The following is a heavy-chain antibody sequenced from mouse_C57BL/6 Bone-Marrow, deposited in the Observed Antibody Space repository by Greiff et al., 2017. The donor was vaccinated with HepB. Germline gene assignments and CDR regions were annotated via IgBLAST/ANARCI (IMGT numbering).Heavy chain of an antibody. D-gene: IGHD2-1*01. CDR2: IYPGDGDT. Sequence: VQGVESGPELVKPGASVKISCKASGYAFSSSWMNWVKQRPGKGLEWIGRIYPGDGDTNYNGKFKGKATLTADKSSSTAYMQLSSLTSEDSAVYFCAREGVYYGNYPFAYWGQGTTLTVSS. CDR1: GYAFSSSW. CDR3: AREGVYYGNYPFAY. J-gene: IGHJ2*01. V-gene: IGHV1-82*01.